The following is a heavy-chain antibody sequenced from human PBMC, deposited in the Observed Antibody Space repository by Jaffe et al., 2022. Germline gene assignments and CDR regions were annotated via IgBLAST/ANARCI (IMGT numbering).Heavy chain of an antibody. CDR1: GYTFTSYG. V-gene: IGHV1-18*01. CDR3: ARDRRLGYCSSTSCYGSPPHAFDI. D-gene: IGHD2-2*01. J-gene: IGHJ3*02. Sequence: QVQLVQSGAEVKKPGASVKVSCKASGYTFTSYGISWVRQAPGQGLEWMGWISAYNGNTNYAQKLQGRVTMTTDTSTSTAYMELRSLRSDDTAVYYCARDRRLGYCSSTSCYGSPPHAFDIWGQGTMVTVSS. CDR2: ISAYNGNT.